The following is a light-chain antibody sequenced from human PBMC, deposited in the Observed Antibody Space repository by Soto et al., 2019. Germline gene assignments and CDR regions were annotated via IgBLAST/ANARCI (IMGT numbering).Light chain of an antibody. Sequence: DIQMNQSPSSLSASVGDRATITCRASQGISNNLAWYQQKPGKDPRILIYAASTWPSGVPARFSGSGSGTDFTLTISRLEPEDVATYYCQQYDSAPFTFGRGTNVDIK. CDR3: QQYDSAPFT. CDR1: QGISNN. J-gene: IGKJ4*01. CDR2: AAS. V-gene: IGKV1-27*01.